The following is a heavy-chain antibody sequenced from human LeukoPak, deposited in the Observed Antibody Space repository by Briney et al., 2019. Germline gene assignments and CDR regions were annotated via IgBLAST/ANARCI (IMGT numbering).Heavy chain of an antibody. CDR3: ARDVYSSGWYDYDY. CDR1: GFTFSSYW. V-gene: IGHV3-74*01. D-gene: IGHD6-19*01. Sequence: GGSPRLSCAASGFTFSSYWMHWVRQAPGKGLVWVSRINSDGSSTSYADSVKGRFTISRDNAKNTLYLQMNSLRAEDTAVYYCARDVYSSGWYDYDYWGQGTLVTVSS. J-gene: IGHJ4*02. CDR2: INSDGSST.